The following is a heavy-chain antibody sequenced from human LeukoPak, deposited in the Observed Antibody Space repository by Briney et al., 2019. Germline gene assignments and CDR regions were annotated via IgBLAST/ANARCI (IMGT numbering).Heavy chain of an antibody. CDR3: ARDRVVGATGFDY. CDR1: GGSFSGYY. V-gene: IGHV4-34*01. J-gene: IGHJ4*02. CDR2: INHSGST. D-gene: IGHD1-26*01. Sequence: SETLSLTCAVYGGSFSGYYWSWIRQPPGKGLEWIREINHSGSTNYNPSLKSRVTISVDTSKNQFSLKLSSVTAADTAVYYCARDRVVGATGFDYWGQGTLVTVSS.